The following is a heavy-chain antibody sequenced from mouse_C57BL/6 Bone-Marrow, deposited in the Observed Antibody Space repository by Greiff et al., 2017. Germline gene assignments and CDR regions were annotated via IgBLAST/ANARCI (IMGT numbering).Heavy chain of an antibody. Sequence: DVKLVESGGGLVQPGGSLSLSCAASGFTFTDYYMSWVRQPPGKALEWLGFIRNKANGYTTEYSASVKGRFTISRDTSQSILYLQMNALRAEDSATYYCARSLYGNYEGFAYWGQGTLVTVSA. V-gene: IGHV7-3*01. CDR3: ARSLYGNYEGFAY. D-gene: IGHD2-1*01. CDR1: GFTFTDYY. J-gene: IGHJ3*01. CDR2: IRNKANGYTT.